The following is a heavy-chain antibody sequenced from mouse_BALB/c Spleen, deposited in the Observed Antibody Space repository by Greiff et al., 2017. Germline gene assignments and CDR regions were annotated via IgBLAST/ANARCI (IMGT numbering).Heavy chain of an antibody. V-gene: IGHV1S22*01. CDR1: GYTFTSYW. J-gene: IGHJ4*01. CDR3: TRHSYAMDY. Sequence: LQQPGSELVRPGASVKLSCKASGYTFTSYWMHWVKQRPGQGLEWIGNIYPGSGSTNYDEKFKSKATLTVDTSSSSLTSEDSAVYYCTRHSYAMDYWGQGTSVTVSS. CDR2: IYPGSGST.